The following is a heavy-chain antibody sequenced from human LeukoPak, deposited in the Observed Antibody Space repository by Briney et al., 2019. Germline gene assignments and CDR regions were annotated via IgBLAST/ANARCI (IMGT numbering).Heavy chain of an antibody. J-gene: IGHJ3*02. CDR2: IRYDGSNK. CDR1: GFTFSSYG. D-gene: IGHD2-2*01. CDR3: AKEISSTSPGAFDI. V-gene: IGHV3-30*02. Sequence: GGSLRLSCAASGFTFSSYGMHWVRQAPGKGLEWVAFIRYDGSNKYYADSVKGRFTISRDNSKSTLYLQMNSLRAEDTAVYYCAKEISSTSPGAFDIWGQGTMVTVSS.